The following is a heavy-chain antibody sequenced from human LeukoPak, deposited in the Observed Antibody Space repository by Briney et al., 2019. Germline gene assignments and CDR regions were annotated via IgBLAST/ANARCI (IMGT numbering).Heavy chain of an antibody. Sequence: GGSLRLSCAASGFTFSSYAMSWVRQAPGKGLEWVSAISGSGGSTYYADSVKGRFTISRDNSKNSLYLQLNSLRAEDTAVYYCARDFYDNSGYSHDYWGQGTLVTVSS. J-gene: IGHJ4*02. CDR2: ISGSGGST. D-gene: IGHD3-22*01. V-gene: IGHV3-23*01. CDR1: GFTFSSYA. CDR3: ARDFYDNSGYSHDY.